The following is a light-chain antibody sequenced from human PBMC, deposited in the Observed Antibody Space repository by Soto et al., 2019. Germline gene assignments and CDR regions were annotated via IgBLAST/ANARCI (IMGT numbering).Light chain of an antibody. Sequence: EIAMTQSPATLSVSPGVRATLSCRASQSVNSNLAWYQQKPGQAPRLLIYGASTRATGIPARFSGSGSGTEFTVTISSLQSEDFAVYYCQQYNNWPLTFGGGTKVEIK. CDR1: QSVNSN. CDR3: QQYNNWPLT. CDR2: GAS. J-gene: IGKJ4*01. V-gene: IGKV3-15*01.